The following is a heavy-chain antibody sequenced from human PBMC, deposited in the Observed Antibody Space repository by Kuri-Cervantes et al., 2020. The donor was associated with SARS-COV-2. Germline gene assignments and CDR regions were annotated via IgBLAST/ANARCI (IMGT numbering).Heavy chain of an antibody. V-gene: IGHV4-4*07. J-gene: IGHJ5*02. Sequence: GSLRLSCTVPGGSISSYYWSWIRQPAGKGLEWIGRIYTSGSTNYNPSLKSRVTMSLDTSKNQYSLKLSSVTAADTAVYYCARDTVGGNWFDPWGQGTLVTVSS. CDR3: ARDTVGGNWFDP. CDR2: IYTSGST. CDR1: GGSISSYY. D-gene: IGHD4-11*01.